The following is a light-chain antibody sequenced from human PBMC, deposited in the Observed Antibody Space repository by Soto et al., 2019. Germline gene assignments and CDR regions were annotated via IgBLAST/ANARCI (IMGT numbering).Light chain of an antibody. CDR2: ADH. CDR1: SSNIGSNS. V-gene: IGLV1-44*01. CDR3: ASWDDSLKGFV. J-gene: IGLJ1*01. Sequence: QSVLTQPPSASGTPGQRVSISCSGSSSNIGSNSVQWHQQLPGTAHNLLIYADHQRPSGCPDRFSGSKSVTSASLHITGLQSGDDADYYCASWDDSLKGFVFGTGTKLTVL.